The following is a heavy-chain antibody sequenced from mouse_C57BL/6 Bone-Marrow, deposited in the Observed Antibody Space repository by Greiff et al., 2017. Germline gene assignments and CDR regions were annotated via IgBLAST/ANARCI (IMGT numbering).Heavy chain of an antibody. CDR3: VRGYDYDAWFAY. J-gene: IGHJ3*01. V-gene: IGHV10-1*01. D-gene: IGHD2-4*01. CDR2: LRSKSNNYAT. Sequence: EVQVVESGGGLVQPKGSLKLSCAASGFSFNTYAMNWVRQAPGKGLEWVARLRSKSNNYATYFADSVTARFTISRDDSESMLYLQRNNLKTEDTAMYYCVRGYDYDAWFAYWGQGTLVTVSA. CDR1: GFSFNTYA.